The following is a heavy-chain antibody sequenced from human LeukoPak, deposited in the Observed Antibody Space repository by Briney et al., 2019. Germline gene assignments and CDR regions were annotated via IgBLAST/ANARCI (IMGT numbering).Heavy chain of an antibody. Sequence: ASVKVSCKASGYNYKTYGISWVRQAPGQGLEWMGRVIPTFNIRNHAQKFQGRVTITADKSTSTGYLELSSRRAEDKAVYFWCRERRAGLAGSLAGLFASYYTYYYMDVWGRGTTVTVSS. V-gene: IGHV1-69*04. D-gene: IGHD1-26*01. CDR1: GYNYKTYG. CDR3: CRERRAGLAGSLAGLFASYYTYYYMDV. CDR2: VIPTFNIR. J-gene: IGHJ6*03.